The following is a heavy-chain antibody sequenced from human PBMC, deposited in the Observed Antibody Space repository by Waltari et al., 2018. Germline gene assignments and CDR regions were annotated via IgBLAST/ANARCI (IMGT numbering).Heavy chain of an antibody. Sequence: QVQLQESGPGLVKPSETLSLTCAASGYSISSNYFWGWVRPPPGKGLEWIGHIYDSETIFYNPSLKSRVTISLDTSKNHFSLKLSSLTAADTAVYFCARGLSKVADYWGQGILVTVSS. D-gene: IGHD1-26*01. CDR3: ARGLSKVADY. CDR2: IYDSETI. J-gene: IGHJ4*02. V-gene: IGHV4-38-2*01. CDR1: GYSISSNYF.